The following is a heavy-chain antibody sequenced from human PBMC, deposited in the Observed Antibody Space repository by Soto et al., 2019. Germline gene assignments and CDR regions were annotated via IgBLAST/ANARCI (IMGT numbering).Heavy chain of an antibody. CDR3: AKGDPGYTSALDY. CDR1: GFTFSSYA. D-gene: IGHD6-19*01. Sequence: EVQLLESGGGLVQPGGPLRLSCAASGFTFSSYAMSWVRQAPGKGLEWVSGISGSGGSTYYGDSVKGRFTISRDNSKNTLYVQMNSLRAEDTALYYCAKGDPGYTSALDYWGQGTLVTVSS. V-gene: IGHV3-23*01. J-gene: IGHJ4*02. CDR2: ISGSGGST.